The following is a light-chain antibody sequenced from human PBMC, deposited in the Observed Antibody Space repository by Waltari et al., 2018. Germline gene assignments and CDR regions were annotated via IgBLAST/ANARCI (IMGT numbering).Light chain of an antibody. J-gene: IGLJ2*01. Sequence: QSALTQPASVSGSHGQSITISCTGSNTDIGTYNVVSWYQHHPGKAPKLIIYGVTNRPSGVSNRFSGSKSGNTASLTISGLQTEDEADYYCCSYAGSMVFGGGTKLTVL. CDR2: GVT. V-gene: IGLV2-23*02. CDR3: CSYAGSMV. CDR1: NTDIGTYNV.